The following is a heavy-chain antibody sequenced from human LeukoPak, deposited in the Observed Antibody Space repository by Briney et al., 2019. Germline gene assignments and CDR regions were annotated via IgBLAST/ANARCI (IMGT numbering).Heavy chain of an antibody. Sequence: GASVKVSCKASGGTFSSYAISWVRQAPGQGLEWMGWINPNSGGTNYAQKFQGRGTMTRDTSISTAYMELSRLRSDDTAIYYCARVASSGWYPEIWGQGTMVTVSS. V-gene: IGHV1-2*02. D-gene: IGHD6-19*01. CDR3: ARVASSGWYPEI. J-gene: IGHJ3*02. CDR1: GGTFSSYA. CDR2: INPNSGGT.